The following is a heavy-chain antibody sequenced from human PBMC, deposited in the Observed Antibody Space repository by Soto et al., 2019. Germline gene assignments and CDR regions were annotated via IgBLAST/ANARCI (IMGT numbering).Heavy chain of an antibody. CDR3: ARAGYYDSSGYDGFDI. V-gene: IGHV1-46*01. CDR2: IDPRAGST. CDR1: GYTFTTYY. D-gene: IGHD3-22*01. J-gene: IGHJ3*02. Sequence: QVQLVQSGAEVKKPGASVKVSCKASGYTFTTYYMHWIRQAPGQGLEWMGIIDPRAGSTSHAQKFQGRVTMTMDTSTSTVYMDLRSLRSEDTAVYYCARAGYYDSSGYDGFDIWGQGTMVTVSS.